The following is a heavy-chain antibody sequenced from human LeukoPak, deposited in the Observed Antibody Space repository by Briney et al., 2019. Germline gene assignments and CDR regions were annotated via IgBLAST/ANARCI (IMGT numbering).Heavy chain of an antibody. CDR3: ADSIAVAGTGGFDY. D-gene: IGHD6-19*01. V-gene: IGHV1-69*04. Sequence: SVKVSCKASGGTFSSCAISWVRQAPGQGLEWMGRIIPILGIANYAQKFQGRVTITADKSTSTAYMELSSLRSEDTAVYYCADSIAVAGTGGFDYWGQGTLVTVSS. J-gene: IGHJ4*02. CDR1: GGTFSSCA. CDR2: IIPILGIA.